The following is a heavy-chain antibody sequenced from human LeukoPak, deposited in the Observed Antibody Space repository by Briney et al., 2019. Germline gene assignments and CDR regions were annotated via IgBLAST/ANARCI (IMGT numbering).Heavy chain of an antibody. V-gene: IGHV4-34*01. D-gene: IGHD2-15*01. J-gene: IGHJ4*02. Sequence: TSETLSLTCAVFGGSFSGFQWSWIRQSPGKGLEWIGEIDHSESTNYNPSLKNRVTISVDTSKNQFSLKLSSVTPADTAVYYCARVNLLGYCSDDVCPGGGLPFDYWGQGTPVTVSS. CDR1: GGSFSGFQ. CDR3: ARVNLLGYCSDDVCPGGGLPFDY. CDR2: IDHSEST.